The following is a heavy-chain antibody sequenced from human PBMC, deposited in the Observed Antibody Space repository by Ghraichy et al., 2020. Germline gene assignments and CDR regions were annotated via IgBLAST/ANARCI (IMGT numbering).Heavy chain of an antibody. V-gene: IGHV3-21*01. CDR2: ISSGSGYI. CDR3: ARDGDRSTWIPDAFDI. Sequence: GGSLRLSCAASRFTFSSYSMHWVRQAPGKGLAWVSSISSGSGYIYCADSVKGRFTISRDNAKNSLYLQMNSLRAEDSAVYYCARDGDRSTWIPDAFDIWGQGTMVTVSS. D-gene: IGHD1-1*01. J-gene: IGHJ3*02. CDR1: RFTFSSYS.